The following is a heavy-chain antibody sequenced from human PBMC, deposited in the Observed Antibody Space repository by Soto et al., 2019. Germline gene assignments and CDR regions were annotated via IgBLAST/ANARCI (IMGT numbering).Heavy chain of an antibody. J-gene: IGHJ6*02. D-gene: IGHD6-13*01. CDR3: ARGIAAAGGYYSYYGMDV. Sequence: SETLSLTCAVYGGSFSGYYWSWIRQPPGKGLEGIGEINHSGSTNYNPSLKSRVTISVDTSTNKSSLTLSSVTAADTAVYYCARGIAAAGGYYSYYGMDVWGQGTTVTVSS. V-gene: IGHV4-34*01. CDR2: INHSGST. CDR1: GGSFSGYY.